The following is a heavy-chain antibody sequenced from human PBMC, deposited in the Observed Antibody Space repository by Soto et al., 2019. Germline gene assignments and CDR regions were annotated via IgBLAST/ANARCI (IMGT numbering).Heavy chain of an antibody. CDR1: GFTFSNAW. D-gene: IGHD3-9*01. CDR3: TTATEAYDDILTGYYSFDY. CDR2: IKSKTDGGTT. Sequence: GESLKISCAASGFTFSNAWMSWVRQAPEKGLEWGGRIKSKTDGGTTDYAAPVKGRFTISGDDSKNTPYLQMNSLKTEDKAVYYCTTATEAYDDILTGYYSFDYWGQGTLVTVSS. V-gene: IGHV3-15*01. J-gene: IGHJ4*02.